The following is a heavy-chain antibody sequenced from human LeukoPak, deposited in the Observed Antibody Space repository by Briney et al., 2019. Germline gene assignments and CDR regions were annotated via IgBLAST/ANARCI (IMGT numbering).Heavy chain of an antibody. CDR1: GFTFSGYW. J-gene: IGHJ4*02. Sequence: GGSLRLSCAASGFTFSGYWMSWVRQAPGKGLEWVSNIKQDGSEKDYVDSVKGRFTISRDNAKNSLYLEMNRLRAEDTAVYYCARSRLFDYWGQRTLVTVSS. V-gene: IGHV3-7*01. CDR2: IKQDGSEK. CDR3: ARSRLFDY.